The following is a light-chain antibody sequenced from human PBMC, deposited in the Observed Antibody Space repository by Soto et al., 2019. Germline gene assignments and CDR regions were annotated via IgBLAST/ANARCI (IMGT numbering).Light chain of an antibody. Sequence: IQMNQSPSSLSASVGDRVTTTCRASQGISNYLAWYQQKPGKVPKLLIYAASTLQSGVPSRFSGSGSGTDFTLTISSLQPEDVATYYCQTYHSAPRKFGHRTQLDIK. CDR2: AAS. J-gene: IGKJ1*01. V-gene: IGKV1-27*01. CDR3: QTYHSAPRK. CDR1: QGISNY.